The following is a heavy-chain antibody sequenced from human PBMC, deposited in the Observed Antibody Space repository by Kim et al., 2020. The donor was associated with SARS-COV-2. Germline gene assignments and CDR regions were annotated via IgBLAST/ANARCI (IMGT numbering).Heavy chain of an antibody. Sequence: SETLCLTCTISGGSINSHSWSWIRQSPGKGMEWIGYIDNSGRTNYNSSLKSRVTISRDTSKSQFSLSLHSVTAVDAAVYYCAGSDFWSGYRFDYWGQGSLVTVSS. V-gene: IGHV4-59*11. CDR3: AGSDFWSGYRFDY. CDR1: GGSINSHS. D-gene: IGHD3-3*01. CDR2: IDNSGRT. J-gene: IGHJ4*03.